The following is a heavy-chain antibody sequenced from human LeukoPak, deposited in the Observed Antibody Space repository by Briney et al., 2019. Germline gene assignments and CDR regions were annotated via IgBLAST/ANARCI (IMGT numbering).Heavy chain of an antibody. V-gene: IGHV3-74*01. CDR3: ARGGYNLAFAFDY. J-gene: IGHJ4*02. CDR1: GFTFSSYW. CDR2: INSDGRST. D-gene: IGHD5-24*01. Sequence: GGSLRLSCAASGFTFSSYWMHWVRQAPGKGLVWVSRINSDGRSTSYADSVKGRFTISRDNAKNTLYLQMNSLRAEDTAVHYCARGGYNLAFAFDYWGQGTLVTVSS.